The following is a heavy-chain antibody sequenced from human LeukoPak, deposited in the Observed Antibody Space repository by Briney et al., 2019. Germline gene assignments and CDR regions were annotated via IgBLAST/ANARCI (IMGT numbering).Heavy chain of an antibody. J-gene: IGHJ4*02. CDR3: ARGWGYSYGYVGYFDY. V-gene: IGHV1-24*01. CDR2: FDPEDGET. Sequence: ASVKVSCKVSGYTLTELSMHWVRQAPGKGLEWMGGFDPEDGETIYAQKFQGRVTMTEDTSTDTAYMELSSLRSEDTAVYYCARGWGYSYGYVGYFDYWGQGTLVTVSS. CDR1: GYTLTELS. D-gene: IGHD5-18*01.